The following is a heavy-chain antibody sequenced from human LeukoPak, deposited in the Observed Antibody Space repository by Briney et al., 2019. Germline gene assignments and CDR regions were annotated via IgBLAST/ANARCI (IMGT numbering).Heavy chain of an antibody. CDR2: ISSSSNYI. V-gene: IGHV3-21*04. Sequence: GGSLRLSCAASGFTFSSYSMNWVRQAPGKGLEWVSSISSSSNYIYYADSVKGRFTISRDNAKNSLYLQMNSLRAEDTALYYCARDHGDGGWYGRVYLDYWGQGTLVTVSS. CDR3: ARDHGDGGWYGRVYLDY. D-gene: IGHD6-19*01. CDR1: GFTFSSYS. J-gene: IGHJ4*02.